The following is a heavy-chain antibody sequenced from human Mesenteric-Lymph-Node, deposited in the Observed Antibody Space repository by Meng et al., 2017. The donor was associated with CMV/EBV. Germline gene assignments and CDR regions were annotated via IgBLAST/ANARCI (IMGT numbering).Heavy chain of an antibody. V-gene: IGHV3-30-3*01. D-gene: IGHD2-2*01. CDR1: GFTFSSYA. J-gene: IGHJ2*01. CDR3: ARDQYCSSTSCYPHWYFDL. Sequence: GGSLRLSCAASGFTFSSYAMHWVRQAPGKGLEWVAVISYDGSNKYYADSVKGRFTISRDNSKNTLYLQMNSLRAEDTAVYYCARDQYCSSTSCYPHWYFDLWGRGTLVTVSS. CDR2: ISYDGSNK.